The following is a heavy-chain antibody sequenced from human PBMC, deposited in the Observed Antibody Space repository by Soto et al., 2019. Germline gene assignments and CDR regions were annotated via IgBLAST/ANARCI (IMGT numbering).Heavy chain of an antibody. J-gene: IGHJ4*02. CDR3: ARGRYGDY. D-gene: IGHD1-1*01. Sequence: QVHLVQSGAEVKKPGASVKVSCKGSGYAFTTYGITWVRQAPGQGLEWMGWISAHNGNTNYAQKLQGRVTVTRDTSTSPAYMELRSRRSDGPAVYYCARGRYGDYWGQGARVTVSS. CDR1: GYAFTTYG. V-gene: IGHV1-18*01. CDR2: ISAHNGNT.